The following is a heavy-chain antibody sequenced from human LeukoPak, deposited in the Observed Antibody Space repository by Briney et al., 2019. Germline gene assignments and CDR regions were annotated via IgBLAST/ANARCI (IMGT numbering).Heavy chain of an antibody. V-gene: IGHV4-59*01. CDR1: GGSITYFY. CDR2: IHYSGST. CDR3: ATYTNRLHY. D-gene: IGHD2-8*01. Sequence: PSETLSLTCTVSGGSITYFYWNWIRRPPGKGLEWIGYIHYSGSTNYNPSLKSRVTISVDTSKNQFSLKLSSVTAADTAVYYCATYTNRLHYWGQGTLVTVSS. J-gene: IGHJ4*02.